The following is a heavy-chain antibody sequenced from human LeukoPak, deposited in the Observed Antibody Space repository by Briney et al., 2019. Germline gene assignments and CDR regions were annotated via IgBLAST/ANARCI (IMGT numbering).Heavy chain of an antibody. J-gene: IGHJ4*02. V-gene: IGHV3-9*01. D-gene: IGHD6-6*01. Sequence: SGGSLRLSCAASGFTFDDYAMHRVRQAPGKGLEWVSGISWNSGSIGYADSVKGRFTISRDNAKNSLYLQMNSLRAEDTALYYCAKDFYSSSSFFDYWGQGTLVTVSS. CDR1: GFTFDDYA. CDR3: AKDFYSSSSFFDY. CDR2: ISWNSGSI.